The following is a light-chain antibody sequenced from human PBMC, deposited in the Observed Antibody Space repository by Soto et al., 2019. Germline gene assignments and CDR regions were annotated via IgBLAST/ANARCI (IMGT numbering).Light chain of an antibody. V-gene: IGKV1-5*03. CDR1: QTISSW. CDR2: KAS. CDR3: QHYNSYSEA. J-gene: IGKJ1*01. Sequence: DIQMTQSPSTLSGSVGDRVTITCRASQTISSWLAWYQQKPGKAPKLLIYKASTLKSGVPSRFSGRGSATEFTLTISSLQPDDFATYYCQHYNSYSEAFGQGTKLELK.